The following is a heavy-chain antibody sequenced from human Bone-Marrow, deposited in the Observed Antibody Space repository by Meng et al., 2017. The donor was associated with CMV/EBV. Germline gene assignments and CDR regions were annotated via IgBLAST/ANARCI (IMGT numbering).Heavy chain of an antibody. CDR2: MNPNSGNT. Sequence: ASVKVSCKASGYTFTGYYMHWVRQAPGQGLEWMGWMNPNSGNTGYAQKFQGRVTMTRNTSISTAYMELSSLRSEDTAVYYCARVYNSGWADWFDPWGQGTLVTVSS. CDR3: ARVYNSGWADWFDP. J-gene: IGHJ5*02. CDR1: GYTFTGYY. V-gene: IGHV1-8*02. D-gene: IGHD6-19*01.